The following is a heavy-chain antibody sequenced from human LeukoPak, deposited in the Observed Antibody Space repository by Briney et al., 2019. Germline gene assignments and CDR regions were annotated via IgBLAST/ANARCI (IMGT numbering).Heavy chain of an antibody. J-gene: IGHJ4*02. CDR2: IRYDGSNK. D-gene: IGHD4-17*01. CDR1: GFTFSSYG. Sequence: GGSLRLSCAASGFTFSSYGMHWVRQAPGKGLEWVAFIRYDGSNKYYADSVKGRFTISRDNSKNTLYLQMNSLRAEDTAVYYSAKDRDYGYYFDYWGQGTLVTVSS. CDR3: AKDRDYGYYFDY. V-gene: IGHV3-30*02.